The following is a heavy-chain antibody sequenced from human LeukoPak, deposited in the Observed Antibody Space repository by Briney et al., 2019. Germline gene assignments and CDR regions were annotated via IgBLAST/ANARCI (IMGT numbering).Heavy chain of an antibody. CDR2: ISSSSSYI. Sequence: GGSLRLSCAASGFTFSSYSMNWVRQAPGKGLEWVSSISSSSSYIYYADSVKGRFTISRDNAKNSLYLQMNSLRAEDTAAYYCARDYGSGSYHDYWGQGTLVTVSS. V-gene: IGHV3-21*01. CDR3: ARDYGSGSYHDY. J-gene: IGHJ4*02. CDR1: GFTFSSYS. D-gene: IGHD3-10*01.